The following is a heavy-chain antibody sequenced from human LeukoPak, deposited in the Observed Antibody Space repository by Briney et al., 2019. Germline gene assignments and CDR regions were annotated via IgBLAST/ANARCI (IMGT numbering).Heavy chain of an antibody. D-gene: IGHD6-13*01. CDR2: ITSIGNTI. CDR3: ARGRGNSSSWYFDY. CDR1: GFTFSDYY. V-gene: IGHV3-11*04. J-gene: IGHJ4*02. Sequence: PGGSLRLSCAASGFTFSDYYMSWIRQAPGKGLEWLSYITSIGNTIYYADSVKGRFTISRDNAKNSLYLQMNSLRAEDTAVYFCARGRGNSSSWYFDYWGQGTLVTVSS.